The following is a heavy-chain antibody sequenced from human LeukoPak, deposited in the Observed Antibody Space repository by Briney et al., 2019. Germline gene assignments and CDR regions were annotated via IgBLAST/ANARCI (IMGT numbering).Heavy chain of an antibody. J-gene: IGHJ4*02. CDR2: SNAGNGNT. Sequence: GASVKVSCKASGYTFTSYAMHWVRQAPGQRLEWMGWSNAGNGNTKYSQKFQGRVTITRDTSASTAYMELSSLRSEDTAVYYCARSYSSGWYGLPDYWGQGTLVTVSS. CDR1: GYTFTSYA. V-gene: IGHV1-3*01. D-gene: IGHD6-19*01. CDR3: ARSYSSGWYGLPDY.